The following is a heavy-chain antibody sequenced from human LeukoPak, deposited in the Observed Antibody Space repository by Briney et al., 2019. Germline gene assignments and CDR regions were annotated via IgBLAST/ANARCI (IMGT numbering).Heavy chain of an antibody. D-gene: IGHD6-19*01. Sequence: GGSLRLSCAASGFTFSSYGMHWVRQAPGKGLEWVAVISYDGSNKYYADSVKGRFTISRDNSKNTLYLQMNSLRAEDTAVYYCARGGGWSGGVNYFDYWGQGTLVTVSS. CDR1: GFTFSSYG. CDR3: ARGGGWSGGVNYFDY. J-gene: IGHJ4*02. V-gene: IGHV3-30*03. CDR2: ISYDGSNK.